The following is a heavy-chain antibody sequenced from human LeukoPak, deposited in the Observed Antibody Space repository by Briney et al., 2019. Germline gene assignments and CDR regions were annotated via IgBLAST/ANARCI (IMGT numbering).Heavy chain of an antibody. D-gene: IGHD3-22*01. V-gene: IGHV1-69*05. CDR1: GGTFSSYA. J-gene: IGHJ4*02. CDR2: IIPIFGTA. Sequence: SVKVSCKASGGTFSSYAISWVRQAPGQGLEWMGVIIPIFGTANYAQKFQGRVTITTDESTSTAYMELSSLRSEDTAVYYCARGPYYYDSSGYYYGLDYWGQGTLVTVSS. CDR3: ARGPYYYDSSGYYYGLDY.